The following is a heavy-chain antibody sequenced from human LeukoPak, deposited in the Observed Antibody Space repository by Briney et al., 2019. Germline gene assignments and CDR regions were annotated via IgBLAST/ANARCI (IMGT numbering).Heavy chain of an antibody. Sequence: GATVKVTCKASGYTFIDYYMHWLRQAPGQGLEWMGRINPNRSGTNYAQKCQGRVTITRDTSISTAYMEMIRLESDDAAVYYCGREDGSISIVIWGQGTMVTVSS. D-gene: IGHD2/OR15-2a*01. CDR3: GREDGSISIVI. CDR2: INPNRSGT. J-gene: IGHJ3*02. V-gene: IGHV1-2*06. CDR1: GYTFIDYY.